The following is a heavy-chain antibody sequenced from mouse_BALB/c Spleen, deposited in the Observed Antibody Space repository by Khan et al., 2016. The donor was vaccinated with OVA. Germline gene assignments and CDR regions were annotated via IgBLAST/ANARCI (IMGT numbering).Heavy chain of an antibody. J-gene: IGHJ4*01. CDR3: ARGNYYGYAMDY. V-gene: IGHV3-2*02. Sequence: VQLKESGPGLVKPSQSLSLTCTVTGYSITRDYAWNWIRQFPGNKLEWMGYISYSGSTSYNPSLKSRISITRDPSKNQFFLQLNSVTTEDTATEYCARGNYYGYAMDYWGQGTSVTVSA. CDR1: GYSITRDYA. D-gene: IGHD1-1*01. CDR2: ISYSGST.